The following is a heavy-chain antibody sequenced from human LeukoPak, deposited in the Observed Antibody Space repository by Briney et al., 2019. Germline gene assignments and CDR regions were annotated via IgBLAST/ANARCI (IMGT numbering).Heavy chain of an antibody. D-gene: IGHD3-10*01. CDR1: GGPFSGYF. V-gene: IGHV4-34*01. Sequence: PSETLSLTCAVSGGPFSGYFWSWIRQSSGKGLEWIGEIHNSGTTNYNPSLNSRITISEDTSKNQFYLNLSSVTAADTAVYYCARRYYYNLGSFPFDFWGQGTLVTVSS. J-gene: IGHJ4*02. CDR3: ARRYYYNLGSFPFDF. CDR2: IHNSGTT.